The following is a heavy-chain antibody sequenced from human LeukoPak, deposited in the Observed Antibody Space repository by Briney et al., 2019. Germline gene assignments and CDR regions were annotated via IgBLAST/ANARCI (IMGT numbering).Heavy chain of an antibody. J-gene: IGHJ4*02. D-gene: IGHD2-15*01. Sequence: GGSLRLSCAASGFTFSSYWMSWVRQAPGKGLEWVSAISGSGGSTYYADSVKGRFTISRDNSKNTLYLQMNSLRAEDTAVYYCAKRYCSGGSCYWGQGTLVTVSS. CDR3: AKRYCSGGSCY. CDR2: ISGSGGST. CDR1: GFTFSSYW. V-gene: IGHV3-23*01.